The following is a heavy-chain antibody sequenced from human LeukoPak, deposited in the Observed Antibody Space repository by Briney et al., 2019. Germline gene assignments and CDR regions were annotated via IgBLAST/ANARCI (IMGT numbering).Heavy chain of an antibody. J-gene: IGHJ6*02. V-gene: IGHV3-30*18. CDR2: ISYDGSNK. CDR1: GFTFSNYG. D-gene: IGHD2-8*01. Sequence: PGRSLRLSCAASGFTFSNYGMHWVRQAPGKGLEWVAVISYDGSNKYYADSVKGRFTISRDNSKNTLYLQMNSLRAEDTAVYYCAKDVYAAVPYGMDVWGQGTTVTVSS. CDR3: AKDVYAAVPYGMDV.